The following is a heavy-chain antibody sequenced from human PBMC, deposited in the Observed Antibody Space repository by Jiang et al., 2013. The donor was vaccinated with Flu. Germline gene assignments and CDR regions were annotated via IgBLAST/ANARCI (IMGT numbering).Heavy chain of an antibody. CDR1: GGSISSYY. V-gene: IGHV4-59*08. CDR3: ARLLWGYFDL. D-gene: IGHD3-10*01. Sequence: GSGLVKPSETLSLTCTVSGGSISSYYWSWIRQPPGKGLEWIGYIYYSGSTNYNPFLKSRVTISVDTSKNQFSLKLSSVTAADTAVYYCARLLWGYFDLWGRGTLVTVSS. J-gene: IGHJ2*01. CDR2: IYYSGST.